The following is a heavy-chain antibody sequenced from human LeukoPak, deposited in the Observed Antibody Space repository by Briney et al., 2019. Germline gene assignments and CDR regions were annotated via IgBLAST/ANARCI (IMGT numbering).Heavy chain of an antibody. V-gene: IGHV5-51*01. Sequence: GESLKISCKGSGYSFSSYWIGWVRQMPGKGLEWMGIIYPGDSDTRYSPSFQGQVTISADKSISPAYLQWSSLKASDTAMYYCARQSSYDILTGYHSGAFDIWGPGTMVTVSS. J-gene: IGHJ3*02. D-gene: IGHD3-9*01. CDR2: IYPGDSDT. CDR1: GYSFSSYW. CDR3: ARQSSYDILTGYHSGAFDI.